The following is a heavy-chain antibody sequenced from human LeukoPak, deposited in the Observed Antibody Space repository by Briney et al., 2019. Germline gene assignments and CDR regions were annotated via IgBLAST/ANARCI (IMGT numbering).Heavy chain of an antibody. D-gene: IGHD3-9*01. V-gene: IGHV4-39*07. CDR1: GGSISSSSYY. CDR3: AREAYYDILTGYPFYYGMDV. CDR2: IYYSGST. J-gene: IGHJ6*02. Sequence: SETLSLTCTVSGGSISSSSYYWGWIRQPPGKGLEWIGSIYYSGSTYYNPSLKSRVTISVDTSKNQFSLKLSSVTAADTAVYYCAREAYYDILTGYPFYYGMDVWGQGTTVTVSS.